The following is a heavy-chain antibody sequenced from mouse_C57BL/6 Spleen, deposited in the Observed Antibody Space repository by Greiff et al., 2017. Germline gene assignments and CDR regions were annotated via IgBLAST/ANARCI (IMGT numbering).Heavy chain of an antibody. CDR2: VRNKANGYTT. CDR3: ERYDYDGYTMDY. D-gene: IGHD2-4*01. Sequence: EVKLMESGGGLVQPGGSLSLSCAASGFTFTDHYMSWVRQPPGKALEWLGFVRNKANGYTTEYSASVKGRFTNSRDNSQSILYLQMNALRAEDSATYYCERYDYDGYTMDYWGQGTSVTVSS. V-gene: IGHV7-3*01. J-gene: IGHJ4*01. CDR1: GFTFTDHY.